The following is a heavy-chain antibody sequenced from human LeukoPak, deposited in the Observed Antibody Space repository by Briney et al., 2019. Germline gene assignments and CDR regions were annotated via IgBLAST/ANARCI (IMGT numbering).Heavy chain of an antibody. Sequence: GGSLRLSCAASGFTFSSYGMNWVRQAPGKGLEWVAVISSDGSNEYYADSVKGRFTISRDNSKNTLYLQMNSLRAEDTAVYYCAKDKGPIAAAHYYYGMDVWGKGTTVTVSS. CDR3: AKDKGPIAAAHYYYGMDV. CDR2: ISSDGSNE. D-gene: IGHD6-13*01. CDR1: GFTFSSYG. V-gene: IGHV3-30*18. J-gene: IGHJ6*04.